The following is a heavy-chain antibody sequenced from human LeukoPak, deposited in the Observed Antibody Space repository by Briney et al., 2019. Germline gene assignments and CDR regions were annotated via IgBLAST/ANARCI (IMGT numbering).Heavy chain of an antibody. CDR3: AREVGFLEWLLEYFDY. V-gene: IGHV3-7*01. Sequence: GGSLRLSCAASGFTFSSYWMSWVRQAPGKGLEWVANIKQDGSEKYYVDSVKGRFTISRDNAKNSLYLQMNSLRAEDTAVYYCAREVGFLEWLLEYFDYWGQGTLVTVSS. J-gene: IGHJ4*02. D-gene: IGHD3-3*01. CDR2: IKQDGSEK. CDR1: GFTFSSYW.